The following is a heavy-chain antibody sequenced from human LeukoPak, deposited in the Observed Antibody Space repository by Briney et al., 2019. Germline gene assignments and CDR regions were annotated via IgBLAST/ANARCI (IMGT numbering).Heavy chain of an antibody. CDR3: ARVSTGIDAFDI. CDR2: IWYDGTNK. V-gene: IGHV3-33*01. D-gene: IGHD1-1*01. J-gene: IGHJ3*02. CDR1: GFIFSSSG. Sequence: GGSLRLSCAESGFIFSSSGMHWVRQAPGKGLEGGALIWYDGTNKYYADSVKGRFTISRDNSNNTLYLQMNSLRGEDTAVYYCARVSTGIDAFDIWGQGTMVTVSS.